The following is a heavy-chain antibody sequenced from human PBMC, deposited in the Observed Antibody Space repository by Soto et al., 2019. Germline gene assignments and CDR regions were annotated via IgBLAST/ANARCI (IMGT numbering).Heavy chain of an antibody. CDR2: IRSKANSYAT. CDR1: GFTFSGSA. CDR3: TRVSWGGYDSFYYYYMDV. J-gene: IGHJ6*03. Sequence: GGSLRLSCAASGFTFSGSAMHWVRQASGKGLEWVGRIRSKANSYATAYAASVKGRFTISRDDSKNTAYLQMNSLKTEDTAVYYCTRVSWGGYDSFYYYYMDVWGKGTAVTVSS. V-gene: IGHV3-73*01. D-gene: IGHD5-12*01.